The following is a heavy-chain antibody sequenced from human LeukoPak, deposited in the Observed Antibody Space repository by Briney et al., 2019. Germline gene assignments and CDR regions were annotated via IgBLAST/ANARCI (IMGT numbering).Heavy chain of an antibody. Sequence: GGSLRLSCAASGLTLSNAWMTWVRQAPGKGLEWVGRIKSKIDGGTADYAAPVKGRFTTSRDDSKNTVSLQMNSLKTEDTAIYYCTTLAWSGSSGGYWGQGTLVTVSS. J-gene: IGHJ4*02. D-gene: IGHD1-26*01. V-gene: IGHV3-15*01. CDR2: IKSKIDGGTA. CDR1: GLTLSNAW. CDR3: TTLAWSGSSGGY.